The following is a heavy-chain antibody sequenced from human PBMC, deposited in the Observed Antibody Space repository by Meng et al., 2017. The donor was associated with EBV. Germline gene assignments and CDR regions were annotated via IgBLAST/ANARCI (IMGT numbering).Heavy chain of an antibody. J-gene: IGHJ4*02. CDR1: GVTCRSAA. V-gene: IGHV1-69*13. D-gene: IGHD3-10*01. CDR3: ASESGRGFTPDY. Sequence: QLPQSGARLEMPSLAPSVTFASSGHGVTCRSAAMSWIRQSPAQGLEWLGETIPMSNALPYAQKFQGRVTTTADESTSTHYLHLSGLRSEDTAVYYCASESGRGFTPDYWGQGTLVTVSS. CDR2: TIPMSNAL.